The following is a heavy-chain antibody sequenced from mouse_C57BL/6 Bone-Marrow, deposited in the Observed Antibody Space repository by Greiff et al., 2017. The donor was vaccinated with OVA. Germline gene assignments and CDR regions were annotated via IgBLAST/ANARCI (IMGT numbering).Heavy chain of an antibody. CDR3: TRVGTTVVATPYYFDY. J-gene: IGHJ2*01. CDR2: ISSGGDYI. Sequence: EVKLEESGEGLVKPGGSLKLSCAASGFTFSSYAMSWVRQTPEKRLEWVAYISSGGDYIYYADTVKGRFTISRDNARNTLYLQMSSLKSEDTAMYYCTRVGTTVVATPYYFDYWGQGTTLTVSS. D-gene: IGHD1-1*01. CDR1: GFTFSSYA. V-gene: IGHV5-9-1*02.